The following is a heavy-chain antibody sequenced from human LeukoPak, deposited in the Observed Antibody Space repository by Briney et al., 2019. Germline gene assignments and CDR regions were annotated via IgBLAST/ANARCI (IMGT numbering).Heavy chain of an antibody. CDR3: ARGKTMNYGMDV. V-gene: IGHV3-21*01. CDR1: GFTFSSYS. D-gene: IGHD3-22*01. CDR2: ISSSSYI. Sequence: GGSLRLSCAASGFTFSSYSMNWVRQAPGKGLEWVSSISSSSYIYYADSVKGRFTISRDNAKNSLYLQMNSLRAEDTAVYYCARGKTMNYGMDVWGQGTTVTVSS. J-gene: IGHJ6*02.